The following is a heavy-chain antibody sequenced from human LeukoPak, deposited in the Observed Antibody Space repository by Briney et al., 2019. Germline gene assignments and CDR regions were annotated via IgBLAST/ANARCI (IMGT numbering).Heavy chain of an antibody. D-gene: IGHD5-12*01. J-gene: IGHJ2*01. CDR3: ARVLVFGIVANYWYFDL. CDR1: GFTVSGKY. Sequence: KAGGSLRLSCAASGFTVSGKYMNWVRQAPGKGLEWVSYISSSGSYTNYADSVKGRFTISRDNAKNSLYLQMNSLRAEDTAVYYCARVLVFGIVANYWYFDLWGRGTLVTVSS. V-gene: IGHV3-11*06. CDR2: ISSSGSYT.